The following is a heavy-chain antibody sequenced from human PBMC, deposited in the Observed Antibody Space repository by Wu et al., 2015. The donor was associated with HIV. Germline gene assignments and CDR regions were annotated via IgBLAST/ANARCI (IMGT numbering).Heavy chain of an antibody. CDR3: ARDRPPSIFRHYYDSSGSQADAFDI. CDR2: VIPMFGTP. Sequence: QVQLLQSGAEVKRPGSSVTLSCKISGGTFYDFAVNWVRQAPGQGLEWVGAVIPMFGTPIYPQKFRHRLTVSSYGSMTTVYMELRNLTFEDTAIYYCARDRPPSIFRHYYDSSGSQADAFDIWGQGTMVTVSS. J-gene: IGHJ3*02. V-gene: IGHV1-69*05. CDR1: GGTFYDFA. D-gene: IGHD3-22*01.